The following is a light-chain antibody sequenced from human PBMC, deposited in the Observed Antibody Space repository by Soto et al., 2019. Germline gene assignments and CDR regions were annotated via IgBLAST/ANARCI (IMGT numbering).Light chain of an antibody. Sequence: QSALTQPASVSGSPGQSITISCTGTSSDVGGYNYVSWYQHHPGKAPKLMIYDVSNRPSGVSNRFSGSKSGNTASLIISGLQAEDEDDYYCSSYTSSSTLSTYVFGTGTQLTVL. J-gene: IGLJ1*01. CDR2: DVS. V-gene: IGLV2-14*03. CDR1: SSDVGGYNY. CDR3: SSYTSSSTLSTYV.